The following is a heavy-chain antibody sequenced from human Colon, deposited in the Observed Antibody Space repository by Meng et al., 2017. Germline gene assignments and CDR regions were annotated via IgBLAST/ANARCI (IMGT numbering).Heavy chain of an antibody. V-gene: IGHV3-11*01. D-gene: IGHD4-17*01. J-gene: IGHJ2*01. CDR2: ISLSSSTL. CDR3: ARVRNGDYLRWYFDL. CDR1: GFTFSDYY. Sequence: QVHVVESGGGVVKPGGFFRLSCAASGFTFSDYYMIWIRQTPGKGLEWISYISLSSSTLYYADSVQGRFTVSRDNANDSLYLQMDSLRAEDTAVYYCARVRNGDYLRWYFDLWGRGTLVTVSS.